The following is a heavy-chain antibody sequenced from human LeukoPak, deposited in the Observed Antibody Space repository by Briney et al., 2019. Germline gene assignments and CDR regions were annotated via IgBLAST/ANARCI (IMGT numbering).Heavy chain of an antibody. J-gene: IGHJ4*02. V-gene: IGHV4-34*01. D-gene: IGHD3-9*01. CDR2: INHSGST. Sequence: SETLSLTCTVSGGSISSHYWSWIRQPPGKGLEWIGEINHSGSTNYNLSLKSRVTISVDTSKNQFSLKLSSVTAADTAVYYCARGLSYDILTGYPLYYFDYWGQGTLVTVSS. CDR1: GGSISSHY. CDR3: ARGLSYDILTGYPLYYFDY.